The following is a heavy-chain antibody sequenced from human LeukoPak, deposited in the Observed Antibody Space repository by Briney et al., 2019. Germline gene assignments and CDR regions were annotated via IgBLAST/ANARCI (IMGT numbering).Heavy chain of an antibody. CDR1: GGSFSGYY. V-gene: IGHV4-34*01. CDR3: ARRTIAAAGWFDP. J-gene: IGHJ5*02. Sequence: SETLSLTCAVYGGSFSGYYWSWIRQPPGKGLEWIGEINHSGSTNYKPSLTSRVTISVDTSKNPFSRKLSSVTAADTAVYYCARRTIAAAGWFDPWGQGTLVTVSS. CDR2: INHSGST. D-gene: IGHD6-13*01.